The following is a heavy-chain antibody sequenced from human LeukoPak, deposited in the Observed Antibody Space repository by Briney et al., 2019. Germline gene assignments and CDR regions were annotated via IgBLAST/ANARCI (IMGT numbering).Heavy chain of an antibody. CDR2: INPSGGST. CDR3: ARGASPYDSSGYYSN. Sequence: GASVKVSCKSSGYTFTSYYMHWVRQPPGQGLEWMGIINPSGGSTSYAQKFQGRVTMTRDTSTSTVYMEMRSLRSEDTAVYYCARGASPYDSSGYYSNWGQGTLVTVSS. D-gene: IGHD3-22*01. CDR1: GYTFTSYY. J-gene: IGHJ4*02. V-gene: IGHV1-46*01.